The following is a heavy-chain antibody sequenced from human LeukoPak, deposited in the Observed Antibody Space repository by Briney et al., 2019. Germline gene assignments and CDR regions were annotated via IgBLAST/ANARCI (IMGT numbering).Heavy chain of an antibody. V-gene: IGHV3-7*01. Sequence: GGSLRLSCAVSGFTFSRYWMNWVRQAPGKGLEWVANINQDGSEKYYVDSVKGRFTISRDNAKNSLYLQMNSLRAEDTAVYYCVRDYDVIGETNWGQGTLVTVSS. CDR2: INQDGSEK. J-gene: IGHJ4*02. CDR3: VRDYDVIGETN. D-gene: IGHD2-21*01. CDR1: GFTFSRYW.